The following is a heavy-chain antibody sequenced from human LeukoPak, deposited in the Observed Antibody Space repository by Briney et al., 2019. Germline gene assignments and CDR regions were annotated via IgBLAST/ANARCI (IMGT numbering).Heavy chain of an antibody. D-gene: IGHD2-2*02. Sequence: GSLELPFAASGFTFNDFYMRWIRQASGKGLEWVSYINSGGSPIYYADSVKGRFTISRDNAKNSLYLQMNSLRAEDTAMYYCVRAVPAAILGAFDIWGQGTMVTVSS. CDR1: GFTFNDFY. V-gene: IGHV3-11*04. J-gene: IGHJ3*02. CDR3: VRAVPAAILGAFDI. CDR2: INSGGSPI.